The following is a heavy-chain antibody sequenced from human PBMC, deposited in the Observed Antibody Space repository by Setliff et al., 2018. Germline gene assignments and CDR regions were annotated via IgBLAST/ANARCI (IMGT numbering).Heavy chain of an antibody. Sequence: SVKVSCKASGGTFSSYGISWVRQAPGQGLEWMGGTIPMFGTTNYAQKFQGRITISADESTTTAYMELSSLRSEDTAVYYCAREVGVAVTTTNYHYYMDVWGKGTTVTVSS. CDR2: TIPMFGTT. D-gene: IGHD4-17*01. CDR3: AREVGVAVTTTNYHYYMDV. V-gene: IGHV1-69*13. CDR1: GGTFSSYG. J-gene: IGHJ6*03.